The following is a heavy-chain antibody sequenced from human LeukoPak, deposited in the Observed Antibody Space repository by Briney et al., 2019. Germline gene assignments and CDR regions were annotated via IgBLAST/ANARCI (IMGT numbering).Heavy chain of an antibody. CDR3: ARHRDSSGYKYAFDI. V-gene: IGHV4-59*01. J-gene: IGHJ3*02. Sequence: SETLSLTCSVSGGSLSSFYWSWIRQPPGKGLEWIGYISYTGSTNYNPSLKTRVTISVDTSKKQFSLKLSSVTAADTAVYYCARHRDSSGYKYAFDIWGQGKMVTVSS. D-gene: IGHD3-22*01. CDR2: ISYTGST. CDR1: GGSLSSFY.